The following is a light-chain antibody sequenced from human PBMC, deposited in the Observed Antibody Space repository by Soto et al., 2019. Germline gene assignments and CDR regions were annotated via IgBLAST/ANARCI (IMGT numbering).Light chain of an antibody. Sequence: QSALTQPASASGSPGQSVTISCTGTSSDVGGYNFVSWYQHHPGKAPKLIIYEVTNRPSGVPNRFSGSKSGNTASLTVSGLQAEDEADYYCSSYAGSNTFVFGTGTKLTVL. CDR2: EVT. V-gene: IGLV2-8*01. J-gene: IGLJ1*01. CDR3: SSYAGSNTFV. CDR1: SSDVGGYNF.